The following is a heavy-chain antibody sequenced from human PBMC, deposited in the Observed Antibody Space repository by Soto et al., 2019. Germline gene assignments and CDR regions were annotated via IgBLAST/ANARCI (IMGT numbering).Heavy chain of an antibody. V-gene: IGHV3-33*01. J-gene: IGHJ6*02. Sequence: QVHLVESGVGVVQPGTSLRLACEASGFSFNYYGMHWVRQAPGKGLEGVAIIWYDGSKTDYVDSVQGRFTVSRDNSQNTVYLQMNSLRGDDTAIYYCARDGSSTHLHYGLDVWGRGTMVIVSS. CDR1: GFSFNYYG. D-gene: IGHD1-26*01. CDR3: ARDGSSTHLHYGLDV. CDR2: IWYDGSKT.